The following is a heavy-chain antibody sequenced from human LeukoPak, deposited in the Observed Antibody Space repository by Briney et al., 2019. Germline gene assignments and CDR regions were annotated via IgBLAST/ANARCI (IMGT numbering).Heavy chain of an antibody. CDR2: ISGIGGST. Sequence: GGSLRLSCAASGLTFRSYVMSWVRQAPGKGREGVSAISGIGGSTYYADSVKGRFTISRDNSRNTLYLQMNSLRAEDTAVYYCAKENRGSFSPLDYGGQGTLVTVSS. CDR1: GLTFRSYV. J-gene: IGHJ4*02. V-gene: IGHV3-23*01. CDR3: AKENRGSFSPLDY. D-gene: IGHD1-26*01.